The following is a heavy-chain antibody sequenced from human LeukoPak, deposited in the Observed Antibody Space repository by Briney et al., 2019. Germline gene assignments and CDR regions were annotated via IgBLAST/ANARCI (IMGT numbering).Heavy chain of an antibody. CDR3: ARVGSGWYRGDFDY. D-gene: IGHD6-19*01. CDR1: GGTFSSYA. Sequence: SVKVSCKASGGTFSSYAISWVRQAPGQGLEWMGGIIPIFGTANYAQKFQGRVTITADESTSTAYMELSSLRSEDTAVYYCARVGSGWYRGDFDYWGQGTLVTVSS. CDR2: IIPIFGTA. V-gene: IGHV1-69*13. J-gene: IGHJ4*02.